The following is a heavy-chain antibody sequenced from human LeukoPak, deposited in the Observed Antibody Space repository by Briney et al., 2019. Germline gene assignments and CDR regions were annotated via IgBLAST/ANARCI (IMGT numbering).Heavy chain of an antibody. CDR3: ARDQEGFDY. Sequence: ASVRVSCKASGYTFTSNYIHWVRQAPGQGLEWMGMIYPRDGSTSYAQKFQGRVTVTRDTSTSTVHMELSGLRSEDTAVYCCARDQEGFDYWGQGTLVTVSS. V-gene: IGHV1-46*01. CDR1: GYTFTSNY. CDR2: IYPRDGST. J-gene: IGHJ4*02.